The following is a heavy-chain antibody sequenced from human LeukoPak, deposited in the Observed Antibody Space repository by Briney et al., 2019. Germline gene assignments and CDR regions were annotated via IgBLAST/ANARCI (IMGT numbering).Heavy chain of an antibody. Sequence: GGSLTLSCAASGFTFSSYWMHWVRQAPGEGLVWVSRISSDESSTAYADSVKGRFTISRDNAKNTLYLQMNSLRAEDTAVYYCARVERYCSGTSCYSQDYFDYWGQGTLVTVSS. CDR1: GFTFSSYW. V-gene: IGHV3-74*01. CDR2: ISSDESST. CDR3: ARVERYCSGTSCYSQDYFDY. J-gene: IGHJ4*02. D-gene: IGHD2-2*01.